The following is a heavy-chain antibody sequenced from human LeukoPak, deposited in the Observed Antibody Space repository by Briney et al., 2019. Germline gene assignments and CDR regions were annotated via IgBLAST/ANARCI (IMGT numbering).Heavy chain of an antibody. CDR2: INPNSGGT. CDR3: ARVDDSSGYYPYYFDY. D-gene: IGHD3-22*01. J-gene: IGHJ4*02. V-gene: IGHV1-2*02. CDR1: GYTFTGYY. Sequence: GASVKVSCKASGYTFTGYYMHWVRQAPGQGLEWMGWINPNSGGTNYAQKFQGRVTMTRDTSISTAYMELSRLRSDDTAVYYCARVDDSSGYYPYYFDYWGQGTLVTVSS.